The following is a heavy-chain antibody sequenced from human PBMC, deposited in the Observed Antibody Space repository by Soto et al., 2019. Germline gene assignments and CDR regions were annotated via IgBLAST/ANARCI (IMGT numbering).Heavy chain of an antibody. J-gene: IGHJ4*02. V-gene: IGHV3-30-3*01. CDR1: GFTFSSFA. D-gene: IGHD1-26*01. CDR3: ARRTAVGAHFDY. CDR2: ISYDGGAK. Sequence: QVQLVESGGGVVQPGKSLRLSCAASGFTFSSFAMHWVRQAPGKGLEWVSVISYDGGAKYYADSVKGRFTISRDNSKNTLYLQMNSLRPEGTAVYYCARRTAVGAHFDYWGQGTLVTVSS.